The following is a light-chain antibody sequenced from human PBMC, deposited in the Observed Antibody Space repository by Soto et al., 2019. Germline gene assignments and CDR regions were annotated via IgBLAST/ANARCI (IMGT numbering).Light chain of an antibody. CDR2: RAS. CDR3: QELNSYPRT. J-gene: IGKJ1*01. CDR1: QGISTY. V-gene: IGKV1-9*01. Sequence: DIQLTQSPSFLSASVGDRVTITCRASQGISTYLAWYQQKPGKAPKSLIYRASTLQSGVPSRFSGSGSGTEFTLTISSLQPEDFATYYCQELNSYPRTFGQGTKVEIK.